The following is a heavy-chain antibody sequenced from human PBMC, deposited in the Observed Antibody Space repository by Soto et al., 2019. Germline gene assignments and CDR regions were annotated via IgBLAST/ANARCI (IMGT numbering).Heavy chain of an antibody. CDR3: ATTRNFDWLSTAYYYYYGMDV. Sequence: SVKVSCKASGGTFSSYAISWVRQAPGQGLEWMGGITPIFGTANYAQKFQGRVTITADKSTSTAYMELSSLGSEDTAVYYCATTRNFDWLSTAYYYYYGMDVWGQGTTVTVSS. D-gene: IGHD3-9*01. V-gene: IGHV1-69*06. J-gene: IGHJ6*02. CDR2: ITPIFGTA. CDR1: GGTFSSYA.